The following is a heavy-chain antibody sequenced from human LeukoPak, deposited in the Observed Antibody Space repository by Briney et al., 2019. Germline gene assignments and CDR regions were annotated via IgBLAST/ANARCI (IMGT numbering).Heavy chain of an antibody. Sequence: PGGSLRLSCAASGFTFSSYSMNWVRQAPGKGLEWASSISSSSSYIYYADSVKGRFTISRDNAKNSLYLQMNSLRAGDTAVYYCASLAARLHVDYWGQGTLVTVSS. J-gene: IGHJ4*02. V-gene: IGHV3-21*01. CDR3: ASLAARLHVDY. CDR2: ISSSSSYI. D-gene: IGHD6-6*01. CDR1: GFTFSSYS.